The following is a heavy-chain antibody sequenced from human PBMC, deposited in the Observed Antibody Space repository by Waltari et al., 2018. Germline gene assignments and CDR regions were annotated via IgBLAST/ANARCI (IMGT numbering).Heavy chain of an antibody. J-gene: IGHJ4*02. Sequence: EVQLVESGGGLVQPGGSLRLSCAASGFTFSDHWMHWVRQDPGNGLVWVSGINADGTRNSYADSVRGRFTVSRDNAKSTLYLQMNSLRAEDTALYYCASLYCGRDCYPRWGQGTLVTVSS. CDR2: INADGTRN. CDR1: GFTFSDHW. D-gene: IGHD2-21*01. V-gene: IGHV3-74*03. CDR3: ASLYCGRDCYPR.